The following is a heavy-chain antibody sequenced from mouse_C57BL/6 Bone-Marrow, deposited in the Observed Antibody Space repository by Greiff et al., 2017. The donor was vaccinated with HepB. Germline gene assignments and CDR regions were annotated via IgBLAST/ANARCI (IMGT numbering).Heavy chain of an antibody. Sequence: VHLVESGPGLVAPSQRLSITCTVSGFSLTSYGVDWVRQPSGKGLEWLGVIWGGGSTNYNSALMSRLSISKDNSKSQVFLEINSLQTDDTAMYYCALGSPYAMDYWSQGTSVTVSS. CDR2: IWGGGST. V-gene: IGHV2-9*01. J-gene: IGHJ4*01. CDR3: ALGSPYAMDY. CDR1: GFSLTSYG.